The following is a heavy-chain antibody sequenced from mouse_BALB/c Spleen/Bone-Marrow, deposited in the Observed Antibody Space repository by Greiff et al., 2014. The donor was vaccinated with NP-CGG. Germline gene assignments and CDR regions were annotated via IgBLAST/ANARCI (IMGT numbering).Heavy chain of an antibody. V-gene: IGHV1-82*01. D-gene: IGHD1-1*01. J-gene: IGHJ4*01. CDR1: GYAFSSSW. CDR3: ARSAYYGSSYGAMDY. CDR2: IYPGGGDT. Sequence: LVESGPELVKPGASVKISCTGSGYAFSSSWMNWVKQRPGQGLEWIGRIYPGGGDTNSNGRFKGKATLTADRSSNTAYMQLSSLTSVDSAVYFCARSAYYGSSYGAMDYWGQGTSVTVSS.